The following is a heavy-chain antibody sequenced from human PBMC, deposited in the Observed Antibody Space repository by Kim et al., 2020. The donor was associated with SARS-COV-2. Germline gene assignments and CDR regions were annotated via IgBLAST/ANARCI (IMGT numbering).Heavy chain of an antibody. CDR2: INHSGST. Sequence: SETLSLTCAVYGGSFSGYYWSWIRQPPGKGLEWIGEINHSGSTNYNPSLKSRVTISVDTSKNQFSLKLSSVTAADTAVYYCARGRVRGYSYGLVYYYYG. CDR1: GGSFSGYY. V-gene: IGHV4-34*01. D-gene: IGHD5-18*01. CDR3: ARGRVRGYSYGLVYYYYG. J-gene: IGHJ6*01.